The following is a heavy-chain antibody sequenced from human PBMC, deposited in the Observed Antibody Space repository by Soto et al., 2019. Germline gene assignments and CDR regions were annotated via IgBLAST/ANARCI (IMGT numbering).Heavy chain of an antibody. Sequence: GASVKVSCKASGGTFSSYAISWVRQAPGQGLEWMGGIIPIFGTANYAQKFQGRVTITTDESTSTAYMELSCLRSEDTAVYYCARAPQSTRYYYYGMDVWGQGTTVTVSS. CDR1: GGTFSSYA. J-gene: IGHJ6*02. V-gene: IGHV1-69*05. CDR2: IIPIFGTA. CDR3: ARAPQSTRYYYYGMDV.